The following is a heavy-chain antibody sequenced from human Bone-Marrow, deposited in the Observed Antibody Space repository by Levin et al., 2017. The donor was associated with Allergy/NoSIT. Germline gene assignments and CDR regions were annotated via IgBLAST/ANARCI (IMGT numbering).Heavy chain of an antibody. CDR2: INPNSGGT. CDR3: ARDGGMDV. J-gene: IGHJ6*02. Sequence: GASVKVSCKASGYTFTDYYMHWVRQAPGQGLEWMGWINPNSGGTNSAQKFQGRVTMTRDTSISTAYMELSSLRSDDTAVYYCARDGGMDVWGQGTTVTVSS. V-gene: IGHV1-2*02. CDR1: GYTFTDYY.